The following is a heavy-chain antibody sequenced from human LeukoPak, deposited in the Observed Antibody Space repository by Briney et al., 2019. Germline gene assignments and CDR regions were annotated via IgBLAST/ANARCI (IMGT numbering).Heavy chain of an antibody. CDR1: GFTFNNAW. Sequence: GGSLRLSCAASGFTFNNAWMSWVRQAPGKGLEWVSAISGNTRNTYYADSVKGRFTVSRDNSKNTLFLQMNSLRAEDTAVYYCAKGGISLVRGSFDYWGRGTLLTVSS. CDR2: ISGNTRNT. D-gene: IGHD3-10*01. J-gene: IGHJ4*02. CDR3: AKGGISLVRGSFDY. V-gene: IGHV3-23*01.